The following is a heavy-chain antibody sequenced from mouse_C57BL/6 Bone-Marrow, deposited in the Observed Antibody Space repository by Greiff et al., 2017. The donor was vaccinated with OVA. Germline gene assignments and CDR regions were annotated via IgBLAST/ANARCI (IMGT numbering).Heavy chain of an antibody. J-gene: IGHJ2*01. CDR1: GYTFTSYG. V-gene: IGHV1-81*01. Sequence: VMLVESGAELARPGASVKLSCKASGYTFTSYGISWVKQRTGQGLEWIGEIYPRSGNTYYNEKFKGKATLTADKSSSTAYMELRSLTSEDSAVYFCARSGWLLLFDYWGQGTTLTVSS. CDR3: ARSGWLLLFDY. D-gene: IGHD2-3*01. CDR2: IYPRSGNT.